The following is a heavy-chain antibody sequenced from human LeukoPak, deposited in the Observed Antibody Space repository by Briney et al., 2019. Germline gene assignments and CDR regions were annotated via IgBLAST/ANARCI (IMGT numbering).Heavy chain of an antibody. CDR3: ARGSPSYWDYYFDY. CDR1: GFTFSSYA. D-gene: IGHD1-26*01. Sequence: GGSLRRSCAASGFTFSSYAMHWVRQAPGKGLEWVAVLSYDGSNKYYADSVKGRFTISRDNSKNTLYLQMNSLRAEDTAVYYCARGSPSYWDYYFDYWGQGTLVTVSS. CDR2: LSYDGSNK. J-gene: IGHJ4*02. V-gene: IGHV3-30-3*01.